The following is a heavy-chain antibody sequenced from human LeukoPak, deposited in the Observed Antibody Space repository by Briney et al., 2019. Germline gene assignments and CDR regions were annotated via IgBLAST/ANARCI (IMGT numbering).Heavy chain of an antibody. CDR1: GFTFDDYA. D-gene: IGHD6-13*01. J-gene: IGHJ4*02. CDR2: ISWNSGSI. Sequence: GGSLRLSCAASGFTFDDYAMHWVRQAPGKGLEWVSGISWNSGSIGYADSVKGRFTISRDNAKNSLYLRMNSLRAEDTALYYCAKDIGYSSSGCDYWGQGTLVTVSS. CDR3: AKDIGYSSSGCDY. V-gene: IGHV3-9*01.